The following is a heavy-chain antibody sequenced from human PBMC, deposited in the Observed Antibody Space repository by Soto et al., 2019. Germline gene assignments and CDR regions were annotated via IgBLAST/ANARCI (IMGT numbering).Heavy chain of an antibody. V-gene: IGHV3-73*02. CDR3: TKEGAAHDF. CDR2: IRSKTKNYAT. CDR1: EFSFSGST. D-gene: IGHD6-13*01. Sequence: EVQLVESGGGLVQPGGSLKLSCAASEFSFSGSTMHWVRQASERGLEWVGRIRSKTKNYATTYAASVKGRFTISRDDSKNTAYLQMTSLKTEDTAVYYCTKEGAAHDFWGQGTLVTVSS. J-gene: IGHJ4*02.